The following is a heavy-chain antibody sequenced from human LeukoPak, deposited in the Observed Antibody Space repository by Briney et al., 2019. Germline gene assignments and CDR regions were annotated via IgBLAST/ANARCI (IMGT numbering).Heavy chain of an antibody. CDR1: GFTFSSYS. V-gene: IGHV3-15*01. Sequence: GGSLRLSCAASGFTFSSYSMNWVRQAPGKGLEWVGRIKKKDDGGTTDYAAPVKGRFTISRDDSKNMLYLEMNNLKIEDTAVYYCTTVTMVRDYDYWGQGTLVTVSS. D-gene: IGHD3-10*01. CDR3: TTVTMVRDYDY. J-gene: IGHJ4*02. CDR2: IKKKDDGGTT.